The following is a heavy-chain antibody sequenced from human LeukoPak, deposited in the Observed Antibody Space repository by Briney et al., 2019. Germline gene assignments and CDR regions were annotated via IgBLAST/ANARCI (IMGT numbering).Heavy chain of an antibody. D-gene: IGHD3-9*01. CDR1: GYTFTGYY. CDR3: ARGHYDILTGYFY. CDR2: INPNSGGT. J-gene: IGHJ4*02. Sequence: GASVKVSCKASGYTFTGYYMHWVRQAPGQGLERMGWINPNSGGTNYAQKFQGRVTMTRDTSISTAYMELSRLRSDDTAVYYCARGHYDILTGYFYWGQGTLVTVSS. V-gene: IGHV1-2*02.